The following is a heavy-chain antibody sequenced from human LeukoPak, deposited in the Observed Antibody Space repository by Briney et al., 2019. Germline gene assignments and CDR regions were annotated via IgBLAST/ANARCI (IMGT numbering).Heavy chain of an antibody. D-gene: IGHD2-8*02. CDR2: IYYSGST. V-gene: IGHV4-59*02. CDR3: ARVLSYWYFDL. CDR1: GGSVSSYY. Sequence: SETLSLTCTVSGGSVSSYYWSWIRQPPGKGLEWIGYIYYSGSTNYNPSLRSRVTISVDTSKNQFSLKLSSVTAADTAVYYCARVLSYWYFDLWGRGTLVTVSS. J-gene: IGHJ2*01.